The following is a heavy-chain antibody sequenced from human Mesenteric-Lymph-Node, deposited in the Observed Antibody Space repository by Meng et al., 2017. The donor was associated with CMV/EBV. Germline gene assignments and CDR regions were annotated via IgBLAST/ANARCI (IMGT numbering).Heavy chain of an antibody. Sequence: GESLKISCAASGFTFSSSSMNWVRQAPGKGLEWVSFISSSTSYIYYADSVKGRFTISRDNAKNSLYLQMNSLRAEDTAVYYCARDPYSSLGGDYWGQGTLVTVS. J-gene: IGHJ4*02. CDR1: GFTFSSSS. CDR3: ARDPYSSLGGDY. D-gene: IGHD6-13*01. CDR2: ISSSTSYI. V-gene: IGHV3-21*01.